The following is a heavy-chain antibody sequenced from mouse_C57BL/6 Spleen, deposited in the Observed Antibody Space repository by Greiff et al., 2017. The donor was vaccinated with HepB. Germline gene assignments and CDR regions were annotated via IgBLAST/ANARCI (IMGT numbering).Heavy chain of an antibody. Sequence: QVQLQQPGAELVMPGASVKLSCKASGYTFTSYWMHWVKQRPGQGLEWIGEIDPSDSYTNYNQKFKGKSTLTVDKSSSTAYMQLSSLTSEDSAVYYCARGRDYYGRGYFDYWGQGTTLTVSS. CDR1: GYTFTSYW. V-gene: IGHV1-69*01. CDR3: ARGRDYYGRGYFDY. CDR2: IDPSDSYT. D-gene: IGHD1-1*01. J-gene: IGHJ2*01.